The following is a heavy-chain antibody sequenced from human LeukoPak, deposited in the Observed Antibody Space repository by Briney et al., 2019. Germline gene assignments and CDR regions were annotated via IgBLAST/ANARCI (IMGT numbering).Heavy chain of an antibody. CDR3: AKDLEDGYSGY. Sequence: GGSLRLSCAASGFTFSSYAMSWVRQAPVKGLEWVSAISGSGGSTYYADSVKGRFTISRDNSKNTLYLQMNSLRAEDTAVYYCAKDLEDGYSGYWGQGTLVTVSS. D-gene: IGHD5-18*01. V-gene: IGHV3-23*01. CDR1: GFTFSSYA. J-gene: IGHJ4*02. CDR2: ISGSGGST.